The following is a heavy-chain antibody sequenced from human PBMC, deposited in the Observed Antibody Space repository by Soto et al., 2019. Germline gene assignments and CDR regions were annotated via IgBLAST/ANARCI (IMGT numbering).Heavy chain of an antibody. CDR2: INAGNGNT. CDR3: ARGFAARYWFDP. V-gene: IGHV1-3*01. J-gene: IGHJ5*02. D-gene: IGHD6-6*01. CDR1: GYTFTSYA. Sequence: ASVKVSCKASGYTFTSYAMHWVRQAPGQRLEWMGWINAGNGNTKYSQKFQGRVTITRDTSASTAYMELSSLRSEDTAVYYCARGFAARYWFDPWGQGTLVTVSS.